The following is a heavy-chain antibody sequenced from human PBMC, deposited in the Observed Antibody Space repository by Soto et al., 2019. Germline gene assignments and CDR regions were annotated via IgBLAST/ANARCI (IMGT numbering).Heavy chain of an antibody. CDR3: ARATKMYSTGWNYLDY. D-gene: IGHD6-19*01. CDR2: IYYSGST. CDR1: GGSISSYY. J-gene: IGHJ4*02. V-gene: IGHV4-59*01. Sequence: PSETLSLTCTVSGGSISSYYWSWIRQPPGKGLEWIGYIYYSGSTNYNPSLKSRVTISVDTSKNQFSLKLSSVTAADTAVYYCARATKMYSTGWNYLDYWGQGPLVTDS.